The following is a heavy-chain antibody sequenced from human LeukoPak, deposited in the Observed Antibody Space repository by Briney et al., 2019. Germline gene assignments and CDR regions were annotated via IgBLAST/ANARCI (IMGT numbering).Heavy chain of an antibody. Sequence: GRSLRLSCAASGFTFSSYAMHWVRQAPGKGLEWVAVISYDGSNKYYADSVKGRLTISRDNSKNTLYLQMNSLRAEDAAVYYCASGRYCISASCYEPLDIWGQGTMVTVSS. J-gene: IGHJ3*02. CDR1: GFTFSSYA. V-gene: IGHV3-30*04. D-gene: IGHD2-2*01. CDR3: ASGRYCISASCYEPLDI. CDR2: ISYDGSNK.